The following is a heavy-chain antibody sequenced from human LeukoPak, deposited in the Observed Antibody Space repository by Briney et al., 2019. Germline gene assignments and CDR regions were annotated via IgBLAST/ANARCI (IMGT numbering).Heavy chain of an antibody. V-gene: IGHV3-21*04. D-gene: IGHD3-3*01. CDR1: GFTFSSYS. CDR3: ARVDRVSGYDFWSGYYAASYFDY. J-gene: IGHJ4*02. Sequence: GGSLRLSCAASGFTFSSYSMNWVRQAPGKGLEWVSSISSSSSYIYYADSVKGRFTISRDNAKTSLYLQMNSLRAEDTAVYYCARVDRVSGYDFWSGYYAASYFDYWGQGTLVTVSS. CDR2: ISSSSSYI.